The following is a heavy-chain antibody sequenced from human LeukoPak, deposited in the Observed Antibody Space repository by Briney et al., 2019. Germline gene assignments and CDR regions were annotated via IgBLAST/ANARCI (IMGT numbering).Heavy chain of an antibody. CDR1: GGSFSGYY. J-gene: IGHJ6*02. CDR2: INHSGST. Sequence: PSETLSLTCAVYGGSFSGYYWSWIRQPPGKGLEWVGEINHSGSTNYNPSLKSRVTISVDTSKNQFSLKLSSVTAADTAVYYCARGAYSYGRTPGYYYYGMDVWGQGTTVTVSS. D-gene: IGHD5-18*01. CDR3: ARGAYSYGRTPGYYYYGMDV. V-gene: IGHV4-34*01.